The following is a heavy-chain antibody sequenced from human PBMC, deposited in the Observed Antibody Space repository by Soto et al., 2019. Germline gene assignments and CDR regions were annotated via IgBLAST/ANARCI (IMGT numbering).Heavy chain of an antibody. Sequence: GGSLRLSCAASGFTFSNAWMNWVRQAPGKGLEWVGRIKSKTDGGTTDYPAPVKGRFTISRDDSKNTLYLQMNSLKTEDTAVYYCTTDQITMVRGVIVYFDYWGQGTLVTVSS. CDR3: TTDQITMVRGVIVYFDY. CDR1: GFTFSNAW. D-gene: IGHD3-10*01. J-gene: IGHJ4*02. V-gene: IGHV3-15*07. CDR2: IKSKTDGGTT.